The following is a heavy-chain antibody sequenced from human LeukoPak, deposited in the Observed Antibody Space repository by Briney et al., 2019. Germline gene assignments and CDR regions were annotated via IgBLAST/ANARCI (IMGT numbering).Heavy chain of an antibody. CDR1: GFTFSSYS. V-gene: IGHV3-48*01. CDR2: ISSSSSTI. J-gene: IGHJ3*02. Sequence: PGGSLRLSCEASGFTFSSYSMNWVRQAPGKGLEWVSYISSSSSTIYYADSVKGRFTISRDNAKNSLYLQMNSLRAEDTAVYYCASKYYYDSSGPWRWAFDIWGQGTMVAVSS. CDR3: ASKYYYDSSGPWRWAFDI. D-gene: IGHD3-22*01.